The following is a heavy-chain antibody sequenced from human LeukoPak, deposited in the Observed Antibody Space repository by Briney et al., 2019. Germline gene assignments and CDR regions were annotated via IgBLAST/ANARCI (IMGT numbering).Heavy chain of an antibody. V-gene: IGHV3-23*01. CDR3: AKITKATTPNY. CDR1: GFTFSSYA. Sequence: GGSLRLSCVASGFTFSSYAMTWVRQAPGKGLEWVSVISGSGGGTYYADSVKGRFTVSRDNSKNTVYLQMSDLRAEDTAVYYCAKITKATTPNYWGQGTLVTVSS. D-gene: IGHD4-17*01. J-gene: IGHJ4*02. CDR2: ISGSGGGT.